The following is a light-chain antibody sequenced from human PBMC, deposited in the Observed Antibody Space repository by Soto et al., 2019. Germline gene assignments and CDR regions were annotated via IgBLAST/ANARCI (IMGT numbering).Light chain of an antibody. J-gene: IGKJ1*01. CDR1: QSISSNF. CDR2: DAS. CDR3: QQYVSSPQT. Sequence: EIMLTQSPGTLSLSPGEGATLSCRASQSISSNFLAWYQQKRGQAPRLLIYDASNRATGIPARFSGSGSGTDFTLTISSLEPEDFAIYYCQQYVSSPQTFGQGTKVDIK. V-gene: IGKV3-20*01.